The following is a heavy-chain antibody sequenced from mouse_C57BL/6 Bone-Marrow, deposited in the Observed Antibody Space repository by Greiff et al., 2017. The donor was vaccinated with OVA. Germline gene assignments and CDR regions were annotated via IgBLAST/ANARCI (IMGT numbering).Heavy chain of an antibody. J-gene: IGHJ3*01. CDR2: ISGGGGNN. D-gene: IGHD1-1*01. Sequence: EVQLQESGGGLVKPGGSLKLSCAASGFTFSSYTMSWVRQTPEKRLEWVATISGGGGNNYYPDSVKGRFTISRDTAKNPLYLQMSSLSSEDTALYYCARRDGSSPWFAYWGQGTLVTVSA. CDR3: ARRDGSSPWFAY. CDR1: GFTFSSYT. V-gene: IGHV5-9*01.